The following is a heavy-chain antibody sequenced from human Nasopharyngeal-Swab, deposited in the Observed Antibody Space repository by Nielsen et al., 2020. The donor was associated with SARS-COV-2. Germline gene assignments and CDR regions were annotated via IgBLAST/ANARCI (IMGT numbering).Heavy chain of an antibody. CDR2: ISYSGST. D-gene: IGHD4-17*01. V-gene: IGHV4-31*03. J-gene: IGHJ4*02. Sequence: SETLSLTCSVSGGSIRRGDYYWSWIRQHPGKGLEWIGYISYSGSTYFNPSLKSRVTISLDTSKNQFSLKLSSVTAADTAVYYCARAATVNHFDYWGQGTLVTVSS. CDR3: ARAATVNHFDY. CDR1: GGSIRRGDYY.